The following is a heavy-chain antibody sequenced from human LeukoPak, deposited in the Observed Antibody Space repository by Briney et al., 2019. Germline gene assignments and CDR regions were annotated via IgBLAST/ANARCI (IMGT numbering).Heavy chain of an antibody. CDR2: ISYDGSNK. Sequence: GGSLRPSCAASGFTFSSYGMHWVRQAPGKGLEWVAVISYDGSNKYYADSVKGRFTISRDNSKNTLYLQMNSLRAEDTAVYYCAKIDYESHDWGQGTLVTVSS. CDR1: GFTFSSYG. CDR3: AKIDYESHD. D-gene: IGHD4-17*01. J-gene: IGHJ4*02. V-gene: IGHV3-30*18.